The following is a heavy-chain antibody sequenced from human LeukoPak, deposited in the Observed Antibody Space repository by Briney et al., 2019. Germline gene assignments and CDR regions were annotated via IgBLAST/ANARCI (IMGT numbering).Heavy chain of an antibody. V-gene: IGHV3-23*01. CDR1: RFTFSSYA. Sequence: AGGSLRLSCAASRFTFSSYAMSWVRQAPGKGLEWVSAIGGTGASTYYADSVKGRFTISRDNSKNTLYLQMNSVRAEDTAVYYCAGEVDTSGNYVFDVWGQGTTVTVSS. CDR2: IGGTGAST. J-gene: IGHJ3*01. CDR3: AGEVDTSGNYVFDV. D-gene: IGHD3-22*01.